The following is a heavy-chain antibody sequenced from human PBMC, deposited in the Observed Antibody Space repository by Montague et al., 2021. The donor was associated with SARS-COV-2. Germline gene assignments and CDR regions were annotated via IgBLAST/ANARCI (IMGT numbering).Heavy chain of an antibody. V-gene: IGHV4-39*01. CDR3: ARREYSYGWGD. CDR1: GXPISGSSDY. D-gene: IGHD5-18*01. J-gene: IGHJ4*02. CDR2: VYYSGNT. Sequence: SETLSLTCTVTGXPISGSSDYWGWIRQSPGKGLEWIASVYYSGNTYYSPSLKSRLTISVDTPKNQFSLKLNSVTAADTALYYCARREYSYGWGDWGQGTLVTVSS.